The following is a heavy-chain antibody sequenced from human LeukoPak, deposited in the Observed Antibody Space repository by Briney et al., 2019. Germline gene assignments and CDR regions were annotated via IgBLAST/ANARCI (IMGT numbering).Heavy chain of an antibody. CDR1: GYSFTSYW. CDR3: ARPHDYGDYEIDY. J-gene: IGHJ4*02. D-gene: IGHD4-17*01. Sequence: GESLKISCKGSGYSFTSYWIGWVRQMPGKGLEWMGISYPGDSDTRYSPSFQGQVTISADKSISTAYLQWSSLKASDTAMYYCARPHDYGDYEIDYWGQGTLVTVSS. V-gene: IGHV5-51*01. CDR2: SYPGDSDT.